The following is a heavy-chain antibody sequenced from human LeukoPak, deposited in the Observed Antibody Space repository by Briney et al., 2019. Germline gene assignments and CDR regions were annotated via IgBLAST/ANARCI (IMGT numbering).Heavy chain of an antibody. CDR3: AREPGFDSSGYLNWFDP. J-gene: IGHJ5*02. D-gene: IGHD3-22*01. CDR2: IAYSGST. Sequence: SETLSLTCTVSGGSISSYYWSWIRQPPGKGLEWVACIAYSGSTKYNLSLKSRVTISVDTYKNQLSLKLSSVTAADTAVYYCAREPGFDSSGYLNWFDPWGQGTLVTVSS. CDR1: GGSISSYY. V-gene: IGHV4-59*01.